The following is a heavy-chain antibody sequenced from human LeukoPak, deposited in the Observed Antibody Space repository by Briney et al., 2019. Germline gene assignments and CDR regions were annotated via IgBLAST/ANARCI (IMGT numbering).Heavy chain of an antibody. V-gene: IGHV4-59*01. CDR3: ARGIMRGGYYYYYYYMDV. Sequence: SETLSLTCTVSGGSISSYYWSWIRQPPGKGLEWIGYIYYSGSINYNPSLKSRVTISVDTSKNQFSLKLSSVTAADTAVYYCARGIMRGGYYYYYYYMDVWGKGTTVTVSS. J-gene: IGHJ6*03. D-gene: IGHD2-15*01. CDR2: IYYSGSI. CDR1: GGSISSYY.